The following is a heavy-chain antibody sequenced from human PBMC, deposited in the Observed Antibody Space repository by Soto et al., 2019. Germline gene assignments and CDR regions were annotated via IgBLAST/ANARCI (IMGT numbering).Heavy chain of an antibody. V-gene: IGHV4-38-2*01. CDR1: VEPMTGRYY. CDR2: SYSGGTT. CDR3: ARGWYSFEV. D-gene: IGHD2-15*01. J-gene: IGHJ4*02. Sequence: SETLSLTCAVSVEPMTGRYYWGWIRQSPGKGLEGIASSYSGGTTYYNPSLRSRLAISTDTSKNQFSLRLSSVTAADTALYYCARGWYSFEVWGQGSLVTVSS.